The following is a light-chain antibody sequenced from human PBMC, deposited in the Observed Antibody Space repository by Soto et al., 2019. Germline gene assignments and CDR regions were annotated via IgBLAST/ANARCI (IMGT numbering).Light chain of an antibody. CDR1: SSDVGGYNY. V-gene: IGLV2-14*01. J-gene: IGLJ2*01. CDR3: SSYTSSYTRV. CDR2: EVS. Sequence: QSALTQPASVSGSPGQSITISCTGTSSDVGGYNYVSWYQQHPGKAPKLMIYEVSNRPSGVSSRFSGSKSGNTASLTISGLQAEDEADYYCSSYTSSYTRVFGGGTQLTVL.